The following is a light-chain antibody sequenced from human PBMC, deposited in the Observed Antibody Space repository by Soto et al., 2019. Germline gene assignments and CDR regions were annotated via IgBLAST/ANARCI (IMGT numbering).Light chain of an antibody. CDR2: EVS. J-gene: IGLJ1*01. V-gene: IGLV2-8*01. CDR3: NSYAGSNHFYG. CDR1: SSDVGSYNY. Sequence: QSALTQPPSASGSPGQSVTISCTGTSSDVGSYNYVSWFQQHPDEAPKLIIYEVSQRPSGVPDRFSGSKSGNTASLTGSGLQAEDEAEYYCNSYAGSNHFYGFGTGTKVTVL.